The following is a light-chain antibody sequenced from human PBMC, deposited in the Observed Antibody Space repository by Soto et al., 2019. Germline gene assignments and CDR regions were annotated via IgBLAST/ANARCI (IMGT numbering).Light chain of an antibody. J-gene: IGLJ3*02. CDR3: SSYTHSSSLV. CDR1: SSDVGGYNY. V-gene: IGLV2-14*03. Sequence: QSALTQPTSVSGSPGQSITISCSGTSSDVGGYNYVSWYQQHPGKAPKLIIHEVSNRPSGVSNRFSGSKSGNTASLTITGLQADDEADYYCSSYTHSSSLVFGGGTKLNVL. CDR2: EVS.